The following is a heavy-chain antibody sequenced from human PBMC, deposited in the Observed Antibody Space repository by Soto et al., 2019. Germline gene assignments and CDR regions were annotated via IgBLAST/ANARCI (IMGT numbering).Heavy chain of an antibody. V-gene: IGHV3-33*01. CDR1: GFTFSSYG. CDR3: ARDGTRRGGYFDY. D-gene: IGHD3-22*01. Sequence: PGGSLRLSCAASGFTFSSYGMHWVRQAPGKGLEWVAVIWYDGSNKYYADSVKGRFTISRDNSKNTLYLQMNSLRAEDTAVYYCARDGTRRGGYFDYWGQGTLVTVSS. J-gene: IGHJ4*02. CDR2: IWYDGSNK.